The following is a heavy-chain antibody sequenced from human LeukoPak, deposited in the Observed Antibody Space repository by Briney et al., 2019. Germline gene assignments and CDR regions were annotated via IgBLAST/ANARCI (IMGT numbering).Heavy chain of an antibody. CDR3: ARDSSNYGLFDS. D-gene: IGHD1-7*01. J-gene: IGHJ4*02. V-gene: IGHV3-33*01. Sequence: PGGSLTFKCAASRFTFSTYGVHWVGQAPGKGLEWVAVIWYDGSNKYYADSVKGRFTISRDNSKNTLYLQMNSLRAEDTAVYYCARDSSNYGLFDSCGQGNLVIVSS. CDR2: IWYDGSNK. CDR1: RFTFSTYG.